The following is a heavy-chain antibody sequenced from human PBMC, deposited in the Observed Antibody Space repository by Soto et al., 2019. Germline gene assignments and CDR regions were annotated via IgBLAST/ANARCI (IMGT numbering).Heavy chain of an antibody. V-gene: IGHV3-23*01. J-gene: IGHJ4*02. D-gene: IGHD6-13*01. CDR2: ISGSGGST. CDR3: AKENGYSSTWFEFDY. CDR1: GFTFSRYA. Sequence: GGSLRLACAGSGFTFSRYAMSWVRQAPGKGLEWVSAISGSGGSTDYADSVKGRFTISRDNSKNTLYLQMNSLRAEDTAVYYCAKENGYSSTWFEFDYWGQGTLVTVSS.